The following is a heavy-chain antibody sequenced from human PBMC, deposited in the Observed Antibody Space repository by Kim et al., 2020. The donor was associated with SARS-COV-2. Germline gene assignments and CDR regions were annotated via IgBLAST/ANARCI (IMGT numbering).Heavy chain of an antibody. J-gene: IGHJ4*02. D-gene: IGHD3-10*01. CDR1: GFTFSSYA. CDR2: ISGSGGST. CDR3: AKDRAIWFGGFDY. Sequence: GGSLRLSCAASGFTFSSYAMSWVRQAPGKGLEWVSAISGSGGSTYYADSVKGRFTISRDNSKNTLYLQMNSLRAEDTALYYCAKDRAIWFGGFDYWGQGTLVTVSS. V-gene: IGHV3-23*01.